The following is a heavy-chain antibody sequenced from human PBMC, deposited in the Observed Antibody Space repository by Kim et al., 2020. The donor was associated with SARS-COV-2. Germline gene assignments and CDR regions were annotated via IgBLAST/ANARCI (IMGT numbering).Heavy chain of an antibody. D-gene: IGHD3-9*01. CDR1: GFTFSSYW. CDR3: ARELGVGILTGYRNNWFDP. CDR2: IKQDGSEK. V-gene: IGHV3-7*03. Sequence: GGSLRLSCAASGFTFSSYWMSWVRQAPGKGLEWVANIKQDGSEKYYVDSVKGRFTISRDNAKNSLYLQMNSLRAEDTAVYYCARELGVGILTGYRNNWFDPWGQGTLVTVSS. J-gene: IGHJ5*02.